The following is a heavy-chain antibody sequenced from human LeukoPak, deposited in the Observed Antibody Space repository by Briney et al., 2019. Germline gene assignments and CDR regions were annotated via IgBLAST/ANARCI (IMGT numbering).Heavy chain of an antibody. J-gene: IGHJ4*02. CDR2: IYYSGST. CDR3: ARSGCSGGSCYPDDY. Sequence: SETLSLTCTVSGGSISSYYWSWIRQPPGKGLEWIGYIYYSGSTNYNPSLKSRVTISVDTSKNQFSLKLSSVTAADTAVYYCARSGCSGGSCYPDDYWDQGTLVTVSS. CDR1: GGSISSYY. D-gene: IGHD2-15*01. V-gene: IGHV4-59*01.